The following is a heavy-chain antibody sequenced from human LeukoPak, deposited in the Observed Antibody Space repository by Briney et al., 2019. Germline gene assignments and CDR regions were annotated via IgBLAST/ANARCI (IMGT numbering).Heavy chain of an antibody. Sequence: GRSLRLSCAASGFTFDDYAMHWVRQAPGKGLEWVSGISWNSGSIGCADSVKGRFTISRYNAKNSLYLQMNSLRAEDTALYYCAKDGGGWVDYWGQGTLVTVSS. CDR3: AKDGGGWVDY. V-gene: IGHV3-9*01. J-gene: IGHJ4*02. CDR1: GFTFDDYA. CDR2: ISWNSGSI. D-gene: IGHD3-16*01.